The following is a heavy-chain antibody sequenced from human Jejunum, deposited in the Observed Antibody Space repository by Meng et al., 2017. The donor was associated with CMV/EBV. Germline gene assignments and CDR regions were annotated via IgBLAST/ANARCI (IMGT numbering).Heavy chain of an antibody. J-gene: IGHJ5*02. V-gene: IGHV3-7*01. D-gene: IGHD6-13*01. Sequence: TFSNYYMTWARPVPGKGLEWVANIKEDGSEMHYVDSVKGRFTISRDNAQNSLYLHMNSLRVEDTAVYYCARDGRHSSSFYYWFDPWGQGTLVTVSS. CDR3: ARDGRHSSSFYYWFDP. CDR2: IKEDGSEM. CDR1: TFSNYY.